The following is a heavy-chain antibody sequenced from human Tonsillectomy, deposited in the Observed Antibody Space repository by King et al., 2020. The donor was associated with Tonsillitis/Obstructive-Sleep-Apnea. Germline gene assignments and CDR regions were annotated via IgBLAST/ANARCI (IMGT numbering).Heavy chain of an antibody. D-gene: IGHD6-13*01. CDR1: GFTFDDYA. Sequence: VQLVESGGGLEQPGRSLRLSCAASGFTFDDYAMYWVRQAPGKGLEWVSGISWNSGKIVYADSVKGRFTISRDNAKNSLYLQMNSLRPEDTALYYCAKDLIKAESGTPGDAFDIWGQGKMVTVSS. CDR3: AKDLIKAESGTPGDAFDI. CDR2: ISWNSGKI. V-gene: IGHV3-9*01. J-gene: IGHJ3*02.